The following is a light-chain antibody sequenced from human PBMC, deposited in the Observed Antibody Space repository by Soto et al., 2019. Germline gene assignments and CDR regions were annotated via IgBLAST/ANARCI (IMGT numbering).Light chain of an antibody. J-gene: IGLJ1*01. CDR2: SDD. CDR1: SSNIGSNS. V-gene: IGLV1-44*01. Sequence: QLVLTQPPSASGTPGQTVTISCSGSSSNIGSNSVNWYQQLPGAAPSLLIYSDDQRPSGVPDRFSGSKSGTSASLAISGLQSEDEADYYCAAWDDNLNAYVFGSGTKLTVL. CDR3: AAWDDNLNAYV.